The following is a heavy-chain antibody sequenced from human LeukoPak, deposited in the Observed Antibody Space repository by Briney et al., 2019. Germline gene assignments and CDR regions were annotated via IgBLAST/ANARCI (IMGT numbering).Heavy chain of an antibody. CDR3: ARQWLDYDAFDI. CDR2: ISAYNGNT. V-gene: IGHV1-18*01. J-gene: IGHJ3*02. D-gene: IGHD6-19*01. Sequence: ASVKVSCKASGYTFTSYGISWVRQAPGQGLEWMGWISAYNGNTNYAQKFQGRVTMTTDTSTSTAYMELRSLRSDDTAVYYCARQWLDYDAFDIWGQGTMVTVSS. CDR1: GYTFTSYG.